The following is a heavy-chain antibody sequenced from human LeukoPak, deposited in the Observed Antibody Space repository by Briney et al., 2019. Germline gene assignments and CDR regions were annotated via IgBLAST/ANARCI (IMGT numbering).Heavy chain of an antibody. D-gene: IGHD3-16*02. CDR1: GGSISSSSYY. Sequence: PSETLSLTCTVSGGSISSSSYYWGWIRQPPGKGLEWIGSIYYSGSTYYNPSLKSRVTISVDTSKNQFSLKLSSVTAADTAVYYCAREGSDDYVWGSYRYGFYYMDVWGKGTTVTVPS. CDR3: AREGSDDYVWGSYRYGFYYMDV. V-gene: IGHV4-39*02. CDR2: IYYSGST. J-gene: IGHJ6*03.